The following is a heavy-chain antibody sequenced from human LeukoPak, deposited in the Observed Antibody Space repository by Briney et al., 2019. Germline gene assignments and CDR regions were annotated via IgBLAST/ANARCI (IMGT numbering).Heavy chain of an antibody. CDR3: TRDRGGSMIVVVTSAPDFDY. D-gene: IGHD3-22*01. Sequence: TTQSAASVKGRFTISRDDSKTIAYLQMNSLKPEDTAVYYCTRDRGGSMIVVVTSAPDFDYWGQGTLVTVSS. CDR2: TT. J-gene: IGHJ4*02. V-gene: IGHV3-49*02.